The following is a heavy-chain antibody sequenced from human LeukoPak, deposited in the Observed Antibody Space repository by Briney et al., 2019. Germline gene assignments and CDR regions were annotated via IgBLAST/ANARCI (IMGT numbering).Heavy chain of an antibody. J-gene: IGHJ4*02. CDR3: ARVSMLVYFDY. CDR2: ISSSSSHI. D-gene: IGHD6-13*01. V-gene: IGHV3-21*01. CDR1: GFTFSTYV. Sequence: SGGSLRLSCTASGFTFSTYVMNWVRQAPGKGLEWVSVISSSSSHIYYADSVKGRFTISRDNAKNSLYLQMNSLRAEDTAVYYCARVSMLVYFDYWGQGTLVTVSS.